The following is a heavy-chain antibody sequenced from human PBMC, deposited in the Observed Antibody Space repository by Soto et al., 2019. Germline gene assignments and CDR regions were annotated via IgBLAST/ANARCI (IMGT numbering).Heavy chain of an antibody. J-gene: IGHJ6*02. CDR1: GYSFTSYW. D-gene: IGHD6-13*01. CDR3: ARVAAEGYYYYGMDV. V-gene: IGHV5-51*03. CDR2: IYPGDSDT. Sequence: GESLKISCEGCGYSFTSYWIGWVRQMPGKGLEWMGIIYPGDSDTRYSPSFQGQVTISADKSINTAYLQWSSLKASDTAMYYCARVAAEGYYYYGMDVWGQGTTVTVSS.